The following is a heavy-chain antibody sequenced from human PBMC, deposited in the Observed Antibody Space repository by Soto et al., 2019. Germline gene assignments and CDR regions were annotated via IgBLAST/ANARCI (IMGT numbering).Heavy chain of an antibody. CDR3: ARGEYQLLSAIWFDP. Sequence: SETLSLTCTVSGDSISTSSYYWGWIRQPPGKGLEWIGNIYYSGSTFYNPSLKSRVTISVDTSKNQFSLKLSSVTAADTAVYYCARGEYQLLSAIWFDPWGQGTLVTVSS. J-gene: IGHJ5*02. CDR2: IYYSGST. D-gene: IGHD2-2*01. V-gene: IGHV4-39*01. CDR1: GDSISTSSYY.